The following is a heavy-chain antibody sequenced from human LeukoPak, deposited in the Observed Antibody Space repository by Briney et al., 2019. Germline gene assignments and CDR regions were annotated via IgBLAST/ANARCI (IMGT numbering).Heavy chain of an antibody. Sequence: GGSLRLSCAASKFTFSSYGMHWVRQAPGKGLEWVAFIRYDGTNKYYADSVKGRFTVSRDNSKNTLSLQMNSLRIEDTAVYYCAKGMDILTGYLWSLDYWGQGTLVTVSS. D-gene: IGHD3-9*01. CDR2: IRYDGTNK. J-gene: IGHJ4*02. V-gene: IGHV3-30*02. CDR3: AKGMDILTGYLWSLDY. CDR1: KFTFSSYG.